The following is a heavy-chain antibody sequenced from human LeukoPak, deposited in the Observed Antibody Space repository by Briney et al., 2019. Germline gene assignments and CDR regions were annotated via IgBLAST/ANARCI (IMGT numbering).Heavy chain of an antibody. CDR1: GFTVSSKY. J-gene: IGHJ6*02. CDR3: ARVGYGDYYYYYGMDV. Sequence: SGGSLRLSCAASGFTVSSKYMSWVRQAPGKGLEWVSVIYSGGSTYYADSVKGRFTISRDNSKNTLYLQMNSLRAEDTAVYYCARVGYGDYYYYYGMDVWGQGTTVTVSS. V-gene: IGHV3-53*01. CDR2: IYSGGST. D-gene: IGHD4-17*01.